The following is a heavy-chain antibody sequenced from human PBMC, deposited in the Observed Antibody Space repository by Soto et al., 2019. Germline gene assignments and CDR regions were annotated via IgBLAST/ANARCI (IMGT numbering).Heavy chain of an antibody. CDR3: ARSYGDYDAALDY. D-gene: IGHD4-17*01. Sequence: QVQLVQSGAEVKKPGSSVKVSCKASGGTFSSYAISWVRQAPGPGLQWMGGIIPIFGTANYAQKFQGRVTITADESTSTAYMEMSRLSSEDAAVCYGARSYGDYDAALDYWGQGTTVTVSS. CDR2: IIPIFGTA. J-gene: IGHJ4*02. CDR1: GGTFSSYA. V-gene: IGHV1-69*01.